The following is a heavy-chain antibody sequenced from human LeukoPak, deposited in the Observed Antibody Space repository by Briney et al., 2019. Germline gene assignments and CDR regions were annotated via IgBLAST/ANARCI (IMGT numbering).Heavy chain of an antibody. Sequence: ASVKVSCKASGYTFTGYYMHWVRQAPGQGLEWMGRINPNSGGTNYAQKFQGWVTMTRDTSISTAYMELSRLRSNDTAVYYCVRGGDFWSGYYPYYYYYGMDVWGQGTTVTVSS. J-gene: IGHJ6*02. CDR3: VRGGDFWSGYYPYYYYYGMDV. CDR1: GYTFTGYY. V-gene: IGHV1-2*04. D-gene: IGHD3-3*01. CDR2: INPNSGGT.